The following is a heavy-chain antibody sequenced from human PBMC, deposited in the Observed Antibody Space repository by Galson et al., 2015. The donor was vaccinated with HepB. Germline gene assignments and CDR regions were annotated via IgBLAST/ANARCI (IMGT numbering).Heavy chain of an antibody. D-gene: IGHD4-23*01. CDR1: GYTFTSYY. J-gene: IGHJ4*02. Sequence: SVKVSCKASGYTFTSYYMHWVRQAPGQGLEWMGIINPSGGSTSYAQKFQGRVTMTRDTSTSTVYMELSSLRSEDTAVYYCARGGSGTEPAYWWEPAFSDYWGQGTLVTVSS. CDR3: ARGGSGTEPAYWWEPAFSDY. CDR2: INPSGGST. V-gene: IGHV1-46*01.